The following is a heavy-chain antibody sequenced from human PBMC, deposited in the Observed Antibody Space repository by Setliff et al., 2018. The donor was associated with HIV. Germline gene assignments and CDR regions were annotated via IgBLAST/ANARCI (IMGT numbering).Heavy chain of an antibody. V-gene: IGHV4-34*01. CDR3: ARNPHYFDRSGYYSWFYFDF. Sequence: SETLSLTCAVYGGSFSDYSWTWIRQAPGKGLEWIGEINHLRDTNLNPSLESRINLLVDPSKNQFSLKVTSVTAADTAVYYCARNPHYFDRSGYYSWFYFDFWGQGTLVTVSS. J-gene: IGHJ4*02. D-gene: IGHD3-22*01. CDR2: INHLRDT. CDR1: GGSFSDYS.